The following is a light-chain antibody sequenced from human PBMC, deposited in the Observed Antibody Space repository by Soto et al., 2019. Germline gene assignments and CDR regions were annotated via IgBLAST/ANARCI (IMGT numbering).Light chain of an antibody. CDR1: QSVSRY. CDR3: QQRSNWPQLT. V-gene: IGKV3-11*01. Sequence: EIVLTQSPATLYLSPGERATLSCRASQSVSRYLAWYQQKPGQAPSLLIHDASNRATGIQARFSGSGSGTDFTLTISILEPEEFAVYYCQQRSNWPQLTFGGGTKVEIK. J-gene: IGKJ4*01. CDR2: DAS.